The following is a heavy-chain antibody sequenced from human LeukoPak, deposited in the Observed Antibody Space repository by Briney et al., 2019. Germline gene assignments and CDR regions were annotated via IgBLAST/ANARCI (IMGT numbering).Heavy chain of an antibody. Sequence: SETLSLTCAVSGGSISSGGYSWSWIRQPPGKGLEWIGYIYHSGSTYYNPSLKSRVTISVDRSKDQFSLKLSSVTAADTAVYYCARDYGYGSGFDYWGQGTLVTVSS. V-gene: IGHV4-30-2*01. CDR2: IYHSGST. CDR1: GGSISSGGYS. J-gene: IGHJ4*02. D-gene: IGHD3-10*01. CDR3: ARDYGYGSGFDY.